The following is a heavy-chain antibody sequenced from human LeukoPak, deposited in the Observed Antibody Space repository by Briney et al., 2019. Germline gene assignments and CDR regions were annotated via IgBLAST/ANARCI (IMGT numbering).Heavy chain of an antibody. CDR3: ATRTYYDSSGYYLTHDAFDI. D-gene: IGHD3-22*01. CDR1: GYTFTGYY. Sequence: ASVKVSCKASGYTFTGYYMHWVRQAPGQGLEWMGWINPNSGGTNYAQKFQGRVTMTRDTSTSTVYMELSSLRSEDTAVYYCATRTYYDSSGYYLTHDAFDIWGQGTMVTVSS. V-gene: IGHV1-2*02. CDR2: INPNSGGT. J-gene: IGHJ3*02.